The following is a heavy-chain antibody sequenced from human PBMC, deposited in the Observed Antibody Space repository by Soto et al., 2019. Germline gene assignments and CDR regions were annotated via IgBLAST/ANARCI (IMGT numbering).Heavy chain of an antibody. D-gene: IGHD2-8*02. V-gene: IGHV4-34*01. CDR2: INHSGST. CDR3: ARDKITGLFDY. J-gene: IGHJ4*02. Sequence: QVQLQQWGAGLLKPSETLSLTCAVYGGSFSGYYWTWIRQPPGTGLEWIGEINHSGSTNYNPSLKSRVTISVDTSKNQFSPKLTSVNAADTAVYYCARDKITGLFDYWGQGTLVTVSS. CDR1: GGSFSGYY.